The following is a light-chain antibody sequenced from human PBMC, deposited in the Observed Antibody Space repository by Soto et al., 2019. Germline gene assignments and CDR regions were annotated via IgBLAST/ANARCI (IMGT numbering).Light chain of an antibody. CDR2: EVS. CDR1: QSLLNIDGKTF. V-gene: IGKV2D-29*01. Sequence: DIVMTQTPLSLSVAPGHPSSISCKSSQSLLNIDGKTFLYCYLHKTGQPPQLLIYEVSNSVSGVPDRLSGSGSGTDFTMKISRVEAEDVGVYYCMQNIQVPLTFFGVTKVAIK. J-gene: IGKJ4*01. CDR3: MQNIQVPLT.